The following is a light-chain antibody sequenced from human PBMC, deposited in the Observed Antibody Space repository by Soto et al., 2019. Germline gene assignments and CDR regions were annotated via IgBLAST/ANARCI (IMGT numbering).Light chain of an antibody. Sequence: QSALTQPPSVSGSPGQSVTISCIGTSSDVGGYDRVSWYQQPPVTAPKLMIYEVTNRHSGVPDRFSGSGSGKTASRTISGLQAEDEADYYCPSYTSHSTWVFGGGTKVTVL. J-gene: IGLJ3*02. CDR3: PSYTSHSTWV. V-gene: IGLV2-18*02. CDR1: SSDVGGYDR. CDR2: EVT.